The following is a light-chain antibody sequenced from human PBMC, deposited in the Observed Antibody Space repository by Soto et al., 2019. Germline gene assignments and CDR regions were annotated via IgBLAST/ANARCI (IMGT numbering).Light chain of an antibody. CDR2: EAS. CDR3: QQYNSYSYT. Sequence: DFQMTQSPSTLSASVGDRVTITCRASQNINNWLAWYQQKPGKAPKLLIYEASNLQSGVPSRFSGSGSGTEFILTISSLQPDDFATYYCQQYNSYSYTFGQGTKV. V-gene: IGKV1-5*03. CDR1: QNINNW. J-gene: IGKJ2*01.